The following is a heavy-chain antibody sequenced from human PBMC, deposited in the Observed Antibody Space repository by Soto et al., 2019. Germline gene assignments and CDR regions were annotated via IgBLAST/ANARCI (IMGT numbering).Heavy chain of an antibody. CDR2: ISGIRNNT. J-gene: IGHJ3*02. CDR1: GFTFGTNA. CDR3: GKHVFYGVGAFDI. V-gene: IGHV3-23*01. D-gene: IGHD4-17*01. Sequence: EVQLLESGGGLVQPGGSLRLSCAASGFTFGTNAMSWVRQAPGKGLEWVSIISGIRNNTYYADSVKGRFTISRDNSKNTLYLHMNSPRAEDTGVYYCGKHVFYGVGAFDIWGQGTMLTVSS.